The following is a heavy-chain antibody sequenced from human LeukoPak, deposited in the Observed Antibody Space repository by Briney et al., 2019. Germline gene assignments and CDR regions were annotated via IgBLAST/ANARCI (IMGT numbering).Heavy chain of an antibody. Sequence: GGSLRLSCAASGFTFSSYAMHWVRQAPGKGLEYVSAISSNGGSTYYANSVKGRFTISRDNSKNTPYLQMGSLRAEDMAVYYCARVTRMVRGLDYWGQGTLVTVSS. D-gene: IGHD3-10*01. CDR2: ISSNGGST. CDR1: GFTFSSYA. J-gene: IGHJ4*02. V-gene: IGHV3-64*01. CDR3: ARVTRMVRGLDY.